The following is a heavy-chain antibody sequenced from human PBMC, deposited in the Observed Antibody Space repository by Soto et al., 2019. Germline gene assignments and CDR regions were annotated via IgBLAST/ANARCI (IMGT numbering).Heavy chain of an antibody. D-gene: IGHD3-16*01. CDR3: ARDWVKRPYGMDV. CDR2: IYYSGST. J-gene: IGHJ6*02. CDR1: CGSISSGDYY. Sequence: SETLSLTCTVSCGSISSGDYYWSWIRQPPGKGLEWIGYIYYSGSTYYNPSLKSRVTISVDTSKNQFSLKLSSVTAADTAVYYCARDWVKRPYGMDVWGQGTTVTVSS. V-gene: IGHV4-30-4*01.